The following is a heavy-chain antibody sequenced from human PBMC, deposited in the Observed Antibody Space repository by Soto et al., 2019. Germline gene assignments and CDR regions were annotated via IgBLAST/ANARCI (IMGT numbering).Heavy chain of an antibody. V-gene: IGHV3-7*03. J-gene: IGHJ4*02. CDR3: ARAPYSNAWYRFDL. CDR1: GFTFSGYW. Sequence: QLVESGGGLVQPGGSLRLSCEASGFTFSGYWMSWVRQAPGKGLEWVADIKHDGSVQYYVDSVKGRLTISRDNAKKQMYLQMNGLRYEDTALYYCARAPYSNAWYRFDLWGQGTLVTVSS. CDR2: IKHDGSVQ. D-gene: IGHD4-4*01.